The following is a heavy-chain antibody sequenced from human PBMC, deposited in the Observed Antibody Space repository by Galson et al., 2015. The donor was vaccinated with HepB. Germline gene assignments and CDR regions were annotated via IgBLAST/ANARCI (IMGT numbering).Heavy chain of an antibody. J-gene: IGHJ4*02. V-gene: IGHV3-49*03. Sequence: SLRLSCAASGFTFGDYAMSWFRQAPGKGLEWVGFIRSKTYGGKTEHAAAVKGRFTVSRDDSKSIAYLQMSSLRTGDTAVYYCAREEDCSGTSCHSVWGQGTLVTVSS. CDR1: GFTFGDYA. D-gene: IGHD2-15*01. CDR2: IRSKTYGGKT. CDR3: AREEDCSGTSCHSV.